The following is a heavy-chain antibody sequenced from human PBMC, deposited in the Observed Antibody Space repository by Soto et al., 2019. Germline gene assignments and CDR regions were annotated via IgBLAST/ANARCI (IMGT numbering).Heavy chain of an antibody. CDR1: GGSISSSSYY. J-gene: IGHJ4*02. CDR2: IYYSGST. D-gene: IGHD6-6*01. Sequence: SETLSLTCTVSGGSISSSSYYWGWIRQPPGKGLEWIGSIYYSGSTYYNPSLKSRVTISVDTSKNQFSLKLSSVTAADTAVYYCARRYSSSPGMYYWGQGTLVTVSS. V-gene: IGHV4-39*01. CDR3: ARRYSSSPGMYY.